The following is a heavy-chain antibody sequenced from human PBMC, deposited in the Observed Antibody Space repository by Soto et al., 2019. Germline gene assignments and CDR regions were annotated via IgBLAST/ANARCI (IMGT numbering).Heavy chain of an antibody. CDR1: GYTFTSYY. CDR3: ARMKYYYDSSGYYKANAFDI. Sequence: AASVKVSCKASGYTFTSYYMHWVRQAPGQGLEWMGIINPSGGSTSYAQKFQGRVTMTRDTSTSTVYMELSSLRSEDTAVYYCARMKYYYDSSGYYKANAFDIWGQGTMVTVSS. J-gene: IGHJ3*02. CDR2: INPSGGST. D-gene: IGHD3-22*01. V-gene: IGHV1-46*01.